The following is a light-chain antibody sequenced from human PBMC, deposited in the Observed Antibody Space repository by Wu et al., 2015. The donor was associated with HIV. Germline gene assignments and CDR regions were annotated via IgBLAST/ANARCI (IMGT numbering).Light chain of an antibody. J-gene: IGKJ1*01. CDR3: QQYNKWPRT. CDR2: GAS. V-gene: IGKV3D-15*01. CDR1: QSVSSN. Sequence: IVLTQSPGTLSLSPGERATLSCRASQSVSSNYLAWYQQKPGQAPRLLIFGASNKPTGIPDRFSGSGSGTEFTLTISSLQSEDFAVYYCQQYNKWPRTFGQGTKVEIK.